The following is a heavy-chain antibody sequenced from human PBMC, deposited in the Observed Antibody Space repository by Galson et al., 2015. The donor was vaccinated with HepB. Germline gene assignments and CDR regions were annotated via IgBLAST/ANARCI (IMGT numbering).Heavy chain of an antibody. Sequence: TLSLTCSVPGGSVSSGSHYWSWIRQHPGKGLEWIGYIYYSGSTYYNPSLKSRVTISVDTSKNQFSLKLSSVTAADTAVYYCARARAGYCSSTSCYYYYYYMDVWGKGATVTVSS. CDR1: GGSVSSGSHY. CDR3: ARARAGYCSSTSCYYYYYYMDV. D-gene: IGHD2-2*03. J-gene: IGHJ6*03. V-gene: IGHV4-31*03. CDR2: IYYSGST.